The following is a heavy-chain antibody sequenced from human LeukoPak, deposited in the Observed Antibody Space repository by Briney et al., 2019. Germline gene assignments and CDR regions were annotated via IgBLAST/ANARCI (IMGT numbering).Heavy chain of an antibody. V-gene: IGHV3-33*06. CDR1: GFTFSSYG. CDR3: AKDLGYSSSGVVY. D-gene: IGHD6-13*01. Sequence: GGSLRLSCAASGFTFSSYGMHWVRQAPGKGLVWVAVIWYDGSNKYYADSVKGRFTISRDNSKNTLYLQMNSLRAEDTAVYYCAKDLGYSSSGVVYWGQGTLVTVTS. CDR2: IWYDGSNK. J-gene: IGHJ4*02.